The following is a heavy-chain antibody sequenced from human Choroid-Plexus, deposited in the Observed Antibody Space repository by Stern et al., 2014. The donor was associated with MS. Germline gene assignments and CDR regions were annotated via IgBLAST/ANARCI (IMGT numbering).Heavy chain of an antibody. Sequence: DQLVESGGGVVQPGRPLRLSCVASGFTFGSCAMHWVRQAPGKGPEWVAGVSYDGSNKYYADSVKGRFTISRDNSQNTLYMQMSSLRPEDTAVYYCAKDRQYLTYFFDHWGQGSLVTVSS. CDR3: AKDRQYLTYFFDH. V-gene: IGHV3-30*18. J-gene: IGHJ5*02. CDR2: VSYDGSNK. D-gene: IGHD2/OR15-2a*01. CDR1: GFTFGSCA.